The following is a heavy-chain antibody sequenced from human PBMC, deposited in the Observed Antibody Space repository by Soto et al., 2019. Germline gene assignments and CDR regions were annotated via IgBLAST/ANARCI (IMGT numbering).Heavy chain of an antibody. V-gene: IGHV3-72*01. D-gene: IGHD2-15*01. CDR3: ARGHCSGGNCPFDY. CDR2: TRNKVNSYTT. J-gene: IGHJ4*02. CDR1: GLSLGDHY. Sequence: EVRLVESGGDLVQPGGSLRLSCAASGLSLGDHYMDWLRQAPGKGLEWVGRTRNKVNSYTTEYAASVKGRFTISRDDSKNSMYLQMNSLKTEDTAVYYCARGHCSGGNCPFDYWGQGTLVTVSS.